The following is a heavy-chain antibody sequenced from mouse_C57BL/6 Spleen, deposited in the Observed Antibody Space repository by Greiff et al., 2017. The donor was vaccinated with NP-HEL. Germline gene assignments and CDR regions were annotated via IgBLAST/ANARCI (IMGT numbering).Heavy chain of an antibody. D-gene: IGHD1-1*01. J-gene: IGHJ1*03. CDR2: IYPSDSET. V-gene: IGHV1-61*01. CDR1: GYTFTSYW. Sequence: QVQLQQPGAELVRPGSSVKLSCKASGYTFTSYWMDWVKQRPGQGLEWIGNIYPSDSETYYNQKFKDKATLTVDKSSSTAYMQLRSLTSEDSAVYYCARAVDGSSYDWYFDVWGTGTTVTVSS. CDR3: ARAVDGSSYDWYFDV.